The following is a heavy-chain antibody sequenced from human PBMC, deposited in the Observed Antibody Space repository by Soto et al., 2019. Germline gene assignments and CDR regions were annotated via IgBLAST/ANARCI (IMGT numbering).Heavy chain of an antibody. D-gene: IGHD3-16*01. Sequence: QVQLVQSGAEVKKPGSSVRVSCKASGGTFDSYTISWVRQAPGQGLEWVGRIAPIFDISKYAPKFQGRVTITADKSMSTAYMDLSGLTSEDTAVYYCATGAFGGRQQLVRDAFDFWCQGTMVTVSS. CDR2: IAPIFDIS. CDR1: GGTFDSYT. J-gene: IGHJ3*01. CDR3: ATGAFGGRQQLVRDAFDF. V-gene: IGHV1-69*02.